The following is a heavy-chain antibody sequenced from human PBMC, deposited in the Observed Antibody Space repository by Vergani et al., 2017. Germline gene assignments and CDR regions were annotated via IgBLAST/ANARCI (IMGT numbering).Heavy chain of an antibody. V-gene: IGHV3-21*01. Sequence: EVQLVESGGGLVKPGGSLRLSCAASGFTFSSYSMNWVRQAPGKGLEWVSSISSSSSYIYYADSVKGRFTISRDNAKNSLYLQMNSLRAEDTAVYYCAREGKYYYDSSGYYPRVMEPYDDNWGQGTLVTVSS. J-gene: IGHJ4*02. CDR3: AREGKYYYDSSGYYPRVMEPYDDN. CDR2: ISSSSSYI. CDR1: GFTFSSYS. D-gene: IGHD3-22*01.